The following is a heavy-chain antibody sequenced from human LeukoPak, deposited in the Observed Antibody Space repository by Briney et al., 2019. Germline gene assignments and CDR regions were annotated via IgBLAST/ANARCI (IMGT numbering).Heavy chain of an antibody. CDR3: ARPGDYGDSSDVFDY. V-gene: IGHV1-69*13. CDR1: GGTFSSYA. CDR2: IIPIFGTA. J-gene: IGHJ4*02. Sequence: GASVKVSCKASGGTFSSYAISWVRQAPGQGLEWMGGIIPIFGTANYAQKFQGRVTITADESTSTAYMELSSLRSEDTAVYYCARPGDYGDSSDVFDYWGQGTLVTVSS. D-gene: IGHD4-17*01.